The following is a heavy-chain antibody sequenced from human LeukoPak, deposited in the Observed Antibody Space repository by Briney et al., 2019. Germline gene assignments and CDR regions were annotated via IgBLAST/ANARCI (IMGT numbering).Heavy chain of an antibody. CDR3: ARQRGGYVSGYYFDY. D-gene: IGHD5-12*01. Sequence: SETLSLTCTVSGGSISGYSWNWIRQPPGKGLEWIGYFYYSGSTNYNPSLKSRVTISVDTSKNQFSLKLSSVTAADTAVYYCARQRGGYVSGYYFDYWGQGTLVTVSS. CDR1: GGSISGYS. CDR2: FYYSGST. J-gene: IGHJ4*02. V-gene: IGHV4-59*08.